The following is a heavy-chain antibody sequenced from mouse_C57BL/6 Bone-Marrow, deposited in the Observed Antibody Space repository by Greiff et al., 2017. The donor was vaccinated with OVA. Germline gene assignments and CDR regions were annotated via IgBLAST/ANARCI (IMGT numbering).Heavy chain of an antibody. CDR1: GYTFTSYW. V-gene: IGHV1-64*01. J-gene: IGHJ3*01. D-gene: IGHD2-1*01. Sequence: VKLQQSGAELVKPGASVKLSCKASGYTFTSYWMHWVKQRPGQGLEWIGMIHPNSGSTNYNEKFKSKATLTVDKSSSTAYMQLSSLTSEDSAVYYCARAGDYYGNYAWFAYWGQGTLVTVSA. CDR2: IHPNSGST. CDR3: ARAGDYYGNYAWFAY.